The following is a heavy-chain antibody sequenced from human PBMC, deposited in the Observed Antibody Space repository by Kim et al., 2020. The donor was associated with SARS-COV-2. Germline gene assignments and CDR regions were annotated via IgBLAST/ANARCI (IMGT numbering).Heavy chain of an antibody. Sequence: GGSLRLSCAGSGFTFNSYAMSWVRQAPGKGLEWVSSIGDSSGYTYFADSVKGRFTISRDNSKNTVYLQMNSLRAEDTAVYYCAKDGYSGYGYYFDYWGQG. V-gene: IGHV3-23*01. CDR2: IGDSSGYT. J-gene: IGHJ4*02. D-gene: IGHD5-12*01. CDR3: AKDGYSGYGYYFDY. CDR1: GFTFNSYA.